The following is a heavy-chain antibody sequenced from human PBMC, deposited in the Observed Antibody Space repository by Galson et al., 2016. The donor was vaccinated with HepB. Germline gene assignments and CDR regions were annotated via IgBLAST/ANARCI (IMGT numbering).Heavy chain of an antibody. CDR2: INLSGNT. CDR3: ARVQKGVVVTWFYYCVDV. Sequence: SETLSLTCAVYGGSFSSYYWNWIRQPPGKGLEWIGEINLSGNTNYNPSLKSRVSISLYTSKNQFSLRLGSVTAADTGVYYCARVQKGVVVTWFYYCVDVWGKGTTVTVSS. CDR1: GGSFSSYY. V-gene: IGHV4-34*01. D-gene: IGHD2-21*02. J-gene: IGHJ6*03.